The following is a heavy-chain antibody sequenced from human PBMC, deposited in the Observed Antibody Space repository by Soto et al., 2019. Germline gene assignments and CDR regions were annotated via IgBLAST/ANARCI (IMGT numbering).Heavy chain of an antibody. Sequence: GGSLRLSCAASGFTVSNNYMSWVRQAPGKGLEWVSVIYSGGAATYAEKYQGRVTMTRDTSTATDYMELSSLRSEDTAMYYCARDRSHSSAYWCLDYWGHGTQITVSS. CDR3: ARDRSHSSAYWCLDY. D-gene: IGHD3-22*01. V-gene: IGHV3-53*05. CDR2: IYSGGAA. J-gene: IGHJ4*01. CDR1: GFTVSNNY.